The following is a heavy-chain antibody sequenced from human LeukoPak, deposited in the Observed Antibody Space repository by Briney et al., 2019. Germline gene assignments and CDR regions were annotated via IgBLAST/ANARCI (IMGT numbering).Heavy chain of an antibody. CDR3: AKQAFKFDDSSGWNYYYGMDV. CDR2: ISGGGGST. J-gene: IGHJ6*02. Sequence: GGSLRLSCAASGFTFSSYAMSWVRQAPGKGLESVSAISGGGGSTYYADSVKGRFAISRDNSKKTLYLQMNSLRAEDTAVYYCAKQAFKFDDSSGWNYYYGMDVWGQGTTVTVSS. D-gene: IGHD3-22*01. V-gene: IGHV3-23*01. CDR1: GFTFSSYA.